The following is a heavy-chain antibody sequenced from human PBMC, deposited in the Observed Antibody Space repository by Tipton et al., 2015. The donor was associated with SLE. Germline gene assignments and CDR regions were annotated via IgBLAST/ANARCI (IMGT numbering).Heavy chain of an antibody. CDR2: ISGSGGST. J-gene: IGHJ4*02. Sequence: SLRLSCAASGFTFSDYYMSWIRQAPGKGLEWVSAISGSGGSTYYADSVKGRFTISRDNSKNTLYLQMNSLRAEDTAVYYCAGGGIAVAGLFDYWGQGTLVTVSS. CDR1: GFTFSDYY. V-gene: IGHV3-23*01. D-gene: IGHD6-19*01. CDR3: AGGGIAVAGLFDY.